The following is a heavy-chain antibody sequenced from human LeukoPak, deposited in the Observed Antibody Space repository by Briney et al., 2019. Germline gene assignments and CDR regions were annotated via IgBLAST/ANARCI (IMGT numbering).Heavy chain of an antibody. CDR1: GFTFRTYW. J-gene: IGHJ4*02. Sequence: GGSLRLSCGASGFTFRTYWMSGVREAPGKGLEWEAKGKGDGSEKYYLDSVRGRFTISRDNTKNSLHLQMNSLRAEDTAVYYCARDVWVDWADDYFDYWGQGTLVTVSS. V-gene: IGHV3-7*01. D-gene: IGHD3/OR15-3a*01. CDR3: ARDVWVDWADDYFDY. CDR2: GKGDGSEK.